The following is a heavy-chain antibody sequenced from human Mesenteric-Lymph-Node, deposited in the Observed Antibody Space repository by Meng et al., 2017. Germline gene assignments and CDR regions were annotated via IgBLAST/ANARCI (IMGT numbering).Heavy chain of an antibody. Sequence: VPLRQLAPGLLTPLDSLSLTCAVYGGSFSGYYWSWFRQPPGKGLEWIGEINHSGSTNSIPSLTSRVTISVDTSKNQFSLNLSSVTAADTAVYYCARDTGSYYRNWYFDLWSRGTLVTVSS. V-gene: IGHV4-34*01. D-gene: IGHD1-26*01. CDR1: GGSFSGYY. J-gene: IGHJ2*01. CDR3: ARDTGSYYRNWYFDL. CDR2: INHSGST.